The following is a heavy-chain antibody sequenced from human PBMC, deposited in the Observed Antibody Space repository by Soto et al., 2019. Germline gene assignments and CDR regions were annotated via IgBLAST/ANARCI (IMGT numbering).Heavy chain of an antibody. J-gene: IGHJ4*02. D-gene: IGHD6-19*01. CDR1: SDSISSYY. CDR3: ARAVGDPLYYLDY. Sequence: QVQLQESGPGLVRPSETLSLTCTVSSDSISSYYWIWIRQSPGKGLEWIGYTDYSGNTNYNPSLKRRVTISRDTSKNQFSRRLSSVTAADTAVYYCARAVGDPLYYLDYWGQGTLVTVSS. CDR2: TDYSGNT. V-gene: IGHV4-59*08.